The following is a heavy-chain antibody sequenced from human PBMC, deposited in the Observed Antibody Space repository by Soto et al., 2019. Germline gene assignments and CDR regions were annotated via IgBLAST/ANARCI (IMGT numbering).Heavy chain of an antibody. CDR3: ARAPPGPAPRWGV. J-gene: IGHJ6*02. Sequence: LSLTCTVSNGSLSSGGYSWSWIRQTPGKGLEWIGYIYPTGKTYYNPSLKNRATLSIDTSQNQFSLQLTSVTAADTAVYYCARAPPGPAPRWGVWGHGTTVTVSS. CDR1: NGSLSSGGYS. V-gene: IGHV4-30-2*01. CDR2: IYPTGKT. D-gene: IGHD3-16*01.